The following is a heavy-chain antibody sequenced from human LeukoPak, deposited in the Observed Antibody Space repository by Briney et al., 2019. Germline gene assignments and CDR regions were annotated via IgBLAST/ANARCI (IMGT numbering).Heavy chain of an antibody. J-gene: IGHJ4*02. V-gene: IGHV3-23*01. CDR2: ISASYGST. CDR1: GFTFSTYA. CDR3: TTGTYGALNY. D-gene: IGHD4-17*01. Sequence: GGSLRLSCAASGFTFSTYAMSWVRQAPGKGLEWVSCISASYGSTYYADSVKGRFTISRDNSKNTLYLQVNSLKTEDTAVYYCTTGTYGALNYWGRGTLVTVSS.